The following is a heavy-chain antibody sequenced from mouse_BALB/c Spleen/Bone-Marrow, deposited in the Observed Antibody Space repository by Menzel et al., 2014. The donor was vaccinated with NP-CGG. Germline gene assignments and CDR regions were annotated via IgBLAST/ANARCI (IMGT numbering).Heavy chain of an antibody. CDR1: GCTFTTYW. V-gene: IGHV1-69*02. J-gene: IGHJ1*01. CDR3: TRWDGNYLYWYFDV. Sequence: VQLQQSGAELVRPGASVKLSCKASGCTFTTYWIHWVMQRPGQGLEWIGNIYPSDSYTNYNQKFKDEATLTVDKSSSTAYMQLSSPTSEDSAVYYCTRWDGNYLYWYFDVWGAGTTVTVSS. D-gene: IGHD2-1*01. CDR2: IYPSDSYT.